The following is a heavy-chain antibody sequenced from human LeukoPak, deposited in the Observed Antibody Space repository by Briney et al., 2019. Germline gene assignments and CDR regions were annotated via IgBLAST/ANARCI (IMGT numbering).Heavy chain of an antibody. CDR1: DGSISNYY. Sequence: SETLSLTCSVSDGSISNYYWTWIRQPARKGLEGIGRIYVSGSTNYNPSLKRRVTISVDTSKDQFSVKLNSVTAADTAVYYCARGRIWYDCWGQGTLVTVSS. J-gene: IGHJ5*01. D-gene: IGHD2-15*01. CDR3: ARGRIWYDC. CDR2: IYVSGST. V-gene: IGHV4-4*07.